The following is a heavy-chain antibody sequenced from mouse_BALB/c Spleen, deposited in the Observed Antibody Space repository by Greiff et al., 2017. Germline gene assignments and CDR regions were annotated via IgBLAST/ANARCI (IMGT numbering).Heavy chain of an antibody. J-gene: IGHJ3*01. Sequence: EVQRVESGGGLVKPGGSLKLSCAASGFTFSDYYMYWVRQTPEKRLEWVATISDGGSYTYYPDSVKGRFTISRDNAKNNLYLQMSSLKSEDTAMYYCARAYYRYEGTKAWFAYWGQGTLVTVSA. V-gene: IGHV5-4*02. CDR3: ARAYYRYEGTKAWFAY. D-gene: IGHD2-14*01. CDR2: ISDGGSYT. CDR1: GFTFSDYY.